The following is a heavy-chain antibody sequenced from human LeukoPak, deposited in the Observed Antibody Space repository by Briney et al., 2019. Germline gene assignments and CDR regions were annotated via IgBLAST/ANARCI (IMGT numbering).Heavy chain of an antibody. Sequence: ASVKVSCKASGYTFTSYGISWVRQAPGQGLEWMGWISAYNGDTNYAQKLQGRVTITADKSTSTAYMELSSLRSEDTAVYYCARPPGDSGYDLDAFDIWGQGTMVTVSS. CDR2: ISAYNGDT. CDR3: ARPPGDSGYDLDAFDI. J-gene: IGHJ3*02. V-gene: IGHV1-18*01. CDR1: GYTFTSYG. D-gene: IGHD5-12*01.